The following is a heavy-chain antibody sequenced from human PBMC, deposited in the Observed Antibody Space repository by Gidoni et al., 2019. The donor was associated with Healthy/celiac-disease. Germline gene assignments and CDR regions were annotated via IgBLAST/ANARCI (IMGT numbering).Heavy chain of an antibody. CDR2: IYDSGST. J-gene: IGHJ5*02. Sequence: QVQLQESGPGLVKPSQTLSLTCTVSVGSISSGGYYWSWIRQHPGKGLEWIGYIYDSGSTYYNPSLKSRVTISVDTSKNQFSLKLSSVTAADTAVYYCARGFGELDNWFDPWGQGTLVTVSS. CDR1: VGSISSGGYY. V-gene: IGHV4-31*03. CDR3: ARGFGELDNWFDP. D-gene: IGHD3-10*01.